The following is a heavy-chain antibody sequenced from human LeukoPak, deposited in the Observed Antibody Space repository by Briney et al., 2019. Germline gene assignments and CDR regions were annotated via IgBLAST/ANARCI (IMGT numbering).Heavy chain of an antibody. CDR2: IRDDGSTR. D-gene: IGHD6-13*01. Sequence: SGGSLRLSCAASGFTFSRYGLHWVRQAPGKGLEWVAFIRDDGSTRYYADSVKGRFTISRDNSKNTLFLQLNSLRAEDTAVYYCAKSIASAGDYWGQGTLVTVSS. CDR3: AKSIASAGDY. J-gene: IGHJ4*02. CDR1: GFTFSRYG. V-gene: IGHV3-30*02.